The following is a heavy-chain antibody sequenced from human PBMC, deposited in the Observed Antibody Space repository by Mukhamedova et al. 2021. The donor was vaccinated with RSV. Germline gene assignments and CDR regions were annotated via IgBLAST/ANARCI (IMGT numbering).Heavy chain of an antibody. V-gene: IGHV3-23*01. CDR3: ATPPYSFDY. J-gene: IGHJ4*02. CDR2: GSGGGT. Sequence: GSGGGTYYADPVKGRFTISRDNSKNTLYLQMNSLKAEDTAVYYCATPPYSFDYWGQGTLVTVSS.